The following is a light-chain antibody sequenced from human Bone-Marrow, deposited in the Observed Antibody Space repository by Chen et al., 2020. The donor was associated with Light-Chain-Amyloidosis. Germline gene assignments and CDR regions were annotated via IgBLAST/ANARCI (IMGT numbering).Light chain of an antibody. V-gene: IGLV3-25*03. CDR1: DLPTKY. CDR2: RDT. J-gene: IGLJ2*01. CDR3: QSADSSGTNEVI. Sequence: SYELTQPPSVSVSPGQTARITCSGDDLPTKYAYWYQQKPGQAPVLVIHRDTERPSGISERFSGSSSGKTATLTIRGVQAEDEADYHCQSADSSGTNEVIFGGGTKLTVL.